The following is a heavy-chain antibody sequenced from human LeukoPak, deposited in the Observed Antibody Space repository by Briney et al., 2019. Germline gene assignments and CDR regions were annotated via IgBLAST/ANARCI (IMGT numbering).Heavy chain of an antibody. V-gene: IGHV3-9*02. Sequence: GGSLRLSCAASGFTSDDYAMHWVRQAPEKGLEWVSGISWNSGSIGYADSVKGRFTISRDNAKNSLYLQMNSLRAEETALYYCAKGSAYEVGGTLAPNWFDPWGQGTLVTVSS. CDR1: GFTSDDYA. CDR2: ISWNSGSI. CDR3: AKGSAYEVGGTLAPNWFDP. J-gene: IGHJ5*02. D-gene: IGHD3-16*01.